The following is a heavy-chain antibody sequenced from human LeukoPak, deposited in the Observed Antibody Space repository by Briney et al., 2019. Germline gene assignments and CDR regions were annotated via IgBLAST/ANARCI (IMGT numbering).Heavy chain of an antibody. Sequence: SETLSLTCAVSGGSLSSGGYSWNWLRQPPGKGLEWIGYIYHSGSTYYNSSLKSRVTISVDRSKNQFSLKLSSVTAADTAMYFCAREVAASRAFDIWGQGTMVTVSS. V-gene: IGHV4-30-2*01. CDR3: AREVAASRAFDI. CDR1: GGSLSSGGYS. J-gene: IGHJ3*02. D-gene: IGHD6-19*01. CDR2: IYHSGST.